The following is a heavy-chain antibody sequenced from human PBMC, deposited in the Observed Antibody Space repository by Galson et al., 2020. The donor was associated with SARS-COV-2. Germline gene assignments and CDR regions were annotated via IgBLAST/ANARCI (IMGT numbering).Heavy chain of an antibody. D-gene: IGHD1-26*01. CDR2: IHYSGRT. J-gene: IGHJ2*01. Sequence: SETLSLTCTVSSDSISNFLWTWIRQSPGKGLEWIGDIHYSGRTNYNPSLKSRVAMSLDTSMKHFSLKLTSVTAADTAVFYCARGAGMMSSGKYFDLWGRGTLVTVSS. V-gene: IGHV4-59*08. CDR1: SDSISNFL. CDR3: ARGAGMMSSGKYFDL.